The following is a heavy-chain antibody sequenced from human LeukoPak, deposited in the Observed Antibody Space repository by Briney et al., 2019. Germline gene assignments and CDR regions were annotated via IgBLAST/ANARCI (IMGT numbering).Heavy chain of an antibody. J-gene: IGHJ4*02. CDR2: IYYSGST. Sequence: SETLSLTCTVSGGSITSGDYYWSWIRQPPGKGLEWIGYIYYSGSTYYNPSLKSRVSISLDTSKNQFSLRLSSVTAADTAVYYCASGYSYGYLSPTLNWGQGILVTVSS. V-gene: IGHV4-30-4*08. CDR1: GGSITSGDYY. CDR3: ASGYSYGYLSPTLN. D-gene: IGHD5-18*01.